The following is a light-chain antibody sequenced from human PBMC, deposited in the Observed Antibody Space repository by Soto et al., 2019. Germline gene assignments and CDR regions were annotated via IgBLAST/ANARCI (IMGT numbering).Light chain of an antibody. CDR3: QQRNEWPLT. Sequence: ETVLTQSPATLSVPPGERATLSCRASQGVGRSLAWFQQKPGQAPRLLINDASNRATGVPARFSGSGSGTDFTLTISSLEPEDFAVYYCQQRNEWPLTFGGGTKWIS. V-gene: IGKV3-11*01. CDR1: QGVGRS. J-gene: IGKJ3*01. CDR2: DAS.